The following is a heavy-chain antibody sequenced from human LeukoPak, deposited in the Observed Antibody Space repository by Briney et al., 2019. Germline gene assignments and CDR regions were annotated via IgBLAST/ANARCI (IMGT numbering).Heavy chain of an antibody. Sequence: PSETLSLTCTVSGYSISSGDYYWSWIRQPPGKGLEWIGYIYYSGSTYYNPSLKSRVTISVDTSKNQFSLKLSSVTAADTAVYYCARDVGHPYYYDSSGYPCWGQGTLVTVSS. V-gene: IGHV4-30-4*08. CDR1: GYSISSGDYY. CDR2: IYYSGST. D-gene: IGHD3-22*01. J-gene: IGHJ4*02. CDR3: ARDVGHPYYYDSSGYPC.